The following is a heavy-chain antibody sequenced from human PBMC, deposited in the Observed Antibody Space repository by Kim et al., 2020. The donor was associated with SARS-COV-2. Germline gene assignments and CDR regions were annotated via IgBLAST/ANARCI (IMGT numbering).Heavy chain of an antibody. CDR2: IYYSGST. Sequence: SETLSLTCTVSGGSISSGGYYWSWIRQHPGKGLEWIGYIYYSGSTYYNPSLKSRVTISVDTSKNQFSLKLSSVTAADTAVYYCARAGGTIMTTVPNYYYYGMDVWGQGTTVTVSS. V-gene: IGHV4-31*03. J-gene: IGHJ6*02. CDR3: ARAGGTIMTTVPNYYYYGMDV. CDR1: GGSISSGGYY. D-gene: IGHD4-17*01.